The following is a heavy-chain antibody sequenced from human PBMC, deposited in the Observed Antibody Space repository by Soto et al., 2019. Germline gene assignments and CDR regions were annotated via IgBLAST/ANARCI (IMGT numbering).Heavy chain of an antibody. Sequence: SETLSLTCAVYGGSFSGYYWSWIRQPPGKGLEWIGEINHSGSTNYNPSLKSRVTISVDTSKNQFSLKLSSVTAADTAVYYCARLPTIWEGYYYYGMDVWGQGTTVTVSS. D-gene: IGHD3-3*01. CDR3: ARLPTIWEGYYYYGMDV. V-gene: IGHV4-34*01. CDR2: INHSGST. J-gene: IGHJ6*02. CDR1: GGSFSGYY.